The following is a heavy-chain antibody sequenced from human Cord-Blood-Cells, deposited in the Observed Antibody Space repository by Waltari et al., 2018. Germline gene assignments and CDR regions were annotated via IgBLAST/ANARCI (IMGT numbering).Heavy chain of an antibody. CDR3: ARDGYCSGGSCYDAFDI. CDR2: INPNSGGT. D-gene: IGHD2-15*01. CDR1: GYTFTGYY. Sequence: QVQLVQSGAEVKKPGASVKVSCKASGYTFTGYYMHWVRQAPGQGLEWMGWINPNSGGTNYAQKFQGWVTMTRDTSISTAYMELSRLRSDHTAVYYCARDGYCSGGSCYDAFDIWGQGTMVTVSS. J-gene: IGHJ3*02. V-gene: IGHV1-2*04.